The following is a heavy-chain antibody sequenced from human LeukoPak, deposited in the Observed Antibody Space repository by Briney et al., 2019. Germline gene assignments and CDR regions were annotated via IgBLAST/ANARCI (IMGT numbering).Heavy chain of an antibody. D-gene: IGHD3-9*01. V-gene: IGHV1-69*04. Sequence: SVKVSCKASGGTFSSYAISWVRQAPGQGLEWMGRIIPILGIANYAQKFQGRVTITADKSTSTAYMELSSLRSEDTAVYYCARGRELHYDILTGYFDAFDIWGQGTMVTVSS. CDR1: GGTFSSYA. CDR3: ARGRELHYDILTGYFDAFDI. CDR2: IIPILGIA. J-gene: IGHJ3*02.